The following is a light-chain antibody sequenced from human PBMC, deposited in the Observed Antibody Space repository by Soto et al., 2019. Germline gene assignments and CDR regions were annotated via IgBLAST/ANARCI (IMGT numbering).Light chain of an antibody. CDR1: QTVSSAR. J-gene: IGKJ1*01. Sequence: EIVLTQSPGTLSLSPGERATLSCRASQTVSSARLAWFQQKPGQAPRLLIYGASSRAPGIPDRFSGSGSETDFTLIITSLESEDFAVYSCHQYGSSPWTFGQGTKVEIK. CDR2: GAS. V-gene: IGKV3-20*01. CDR3: HQYGSSPWT.